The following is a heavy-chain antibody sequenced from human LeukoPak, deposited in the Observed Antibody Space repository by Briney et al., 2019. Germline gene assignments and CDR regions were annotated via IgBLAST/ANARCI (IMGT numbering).Heavy chain of an antibody. V-gene: IGHV3-64*04. CDR1: GFTFSSYA. CDR2: ISSNGGST. D-gene: IGHD6-13*01. Sequence: SGGSLRLSCSASGFTFSSYAMHWVRQAPGKGLEYVSAISSNGGSTYYADSVKGRFTISRDNAKNSLYLQMNSLRAEDTALYYCARGTLKAAATDFDYWGQGTLVTVSS. CDR3: ARGTLKAAATDFDY. J-gene: IGHJ4*02.